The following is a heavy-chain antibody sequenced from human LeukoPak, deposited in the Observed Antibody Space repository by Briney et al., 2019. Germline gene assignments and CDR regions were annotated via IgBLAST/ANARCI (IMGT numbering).Heavy chain of an antibody. CDR2: INTDGSRT. V-gene: IGHV3-74*01. Sequence: GGSLRLSCAASGFTFSSYWMHWVRQAPGKGLVWVSRINTDGSRTTYADSVKGRFTISRDNAKNTLYLQMNSLRAEDTAVYYCTRSIEEYYYDNSGAYYFDYWGQGTLVTVSS. D-gene: IGHD3-22*01. J-gene: IGHJ4*02. CDR1: GFTFSSYW. CDR3: TRSIEEYYYDNSGAYYFDY.